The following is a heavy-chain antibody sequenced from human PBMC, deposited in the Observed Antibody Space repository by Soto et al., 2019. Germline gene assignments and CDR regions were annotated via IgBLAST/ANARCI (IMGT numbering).Heavy chain of an antibody. CDR1: GFIFSRDA. CDR3: AKIADYDIYYFDY. V-gene: IGHV3-23*01. CDR2: ITGSGGST. D-gene: IGHD3-16*01. J-gene: IGHJ4*02. Sequence: EVQLLESGGDLVQPGGSLRLSCAASGFIFSRDAMSWVRQAPGKGLEWVSAITGSGGSTYYTDSVKGRFIISRDNSKNTLFLQMKSLRAEDTAVYYCAKIADYDIYYFDYWGQGTQVTVSS.